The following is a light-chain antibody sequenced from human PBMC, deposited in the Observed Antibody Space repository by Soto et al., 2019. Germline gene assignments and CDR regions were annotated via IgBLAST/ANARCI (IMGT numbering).Light chain of an antibody. CDR2: RNN. CDR1: SSNIGAGYD. CDR3: ATWDDSLNGFYV. J-gene: IGLJ1*01. Sequence: QSVLTQPPSVSGAPGQRVTISCTGSSSNIGAGYDVHWYQQRPGTAPKLLIYRNNQRPSGVPDRFSGSKSGTSASLAISGLRSDDEADYFCATWDDSLNGFYVFGTGTRSQS. V-gene: IGLV1-47*01.